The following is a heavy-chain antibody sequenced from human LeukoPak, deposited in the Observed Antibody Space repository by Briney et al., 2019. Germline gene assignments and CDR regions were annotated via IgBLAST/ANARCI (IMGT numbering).Heavy chain of an antibody. CDR2: INPNSGGT. J-gene: IGHJ4*02. Sequence: ASVKVSCKASGYTFTGYYMHWVRQAPGQGVEWMGWINPNSGGTNYAQKFQGRVTMTRDTSISTAYMELSRLRSDDTAVYYCARDHYYDSSFDYWGQGTLVTVSS. V-gene: IGHV1-2*02. D-gene: IGHD3-22*01. CDR3: ARDHYYDSSFDY. CDR1: GYTFTGYY.